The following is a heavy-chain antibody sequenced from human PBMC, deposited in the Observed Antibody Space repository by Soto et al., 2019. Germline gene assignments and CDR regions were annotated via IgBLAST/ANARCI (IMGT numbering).Heavy chain of an antibody. CDR1: GFSFSSSA. D-gene: IGHD4-4*01. V-gene: IGHV3-23*01. J-gene: IGHJ5*02. Sequence: EVILLESGGHLVAPGESLRLSCVASGFSFSSSALTWVRQAPGKGLEWVADISGQGGTTYYADSVKGRFIISRDNSKNTLSLQMTSLRVEDTAVYYCAKENDYSIIESNWFDAWGRGTLVSVSS. CDR2: ISGQGGTT. CDR3: AKENDYSIIESNWFDA.